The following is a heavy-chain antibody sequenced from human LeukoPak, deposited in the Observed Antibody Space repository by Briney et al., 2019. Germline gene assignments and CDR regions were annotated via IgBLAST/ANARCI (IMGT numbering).Heavy chain of an antibody. Sequence: GGSLRLSCAASGFTCSDHYVDWVRQAPGKGLEWVGRTRNKAYKYTTEYAASVKGRFSISRDDSKNSLYLQMNSLKSEDTAVYYCARLAYTNAAGWFLDLWGRGTQVTVSS. J-gene: IGHJ2*01. D-gene: IGHD2-15*01. V-gene: IGHV3-72*01. CDR1: GFTCSDHY. CDR2: TRNKAYKYTT. CDR3: ARLAYTNAAGWFLDL.